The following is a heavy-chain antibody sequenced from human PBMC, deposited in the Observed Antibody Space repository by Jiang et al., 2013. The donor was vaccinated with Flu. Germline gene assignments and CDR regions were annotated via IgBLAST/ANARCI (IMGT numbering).Heavy chain of an antibody. V-gene: IGHV1-2*02. CDR3: ARGLPALYYFDS. D-gene: IGHD2-15*01. J-gene: IGHJ4*02. CDR1: GHPFTNFY. Sequence: SVKVSCKASGHPFTNFYIHWVRQAPGQGLEWMGRINPNNGGIVYAQKFQGRVTMTRDTSISTAYMDLRSLKSDDTAVYYCARGLPALYYFDSWGQGTLVTVSS. CDR2: INPNNGGI.